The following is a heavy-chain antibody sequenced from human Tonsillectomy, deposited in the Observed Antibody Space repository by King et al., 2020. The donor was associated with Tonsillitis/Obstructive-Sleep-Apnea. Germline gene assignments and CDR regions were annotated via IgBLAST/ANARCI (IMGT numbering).Heavy chain of an antibody. J-gene: IGHJ6*02. CDR2: ISYDGSNK. CDR1: GFTFSSYG. V-gene: IGHV3-30*18. CDR3: AKNIEVLAAIPDYYYYAVDL. Sequence: VQLVESGGGVVQPGRSLRLSCAASGFTFSSYGMHWVRQAPGKGLEWVAFISYDGSNKHYADSVKGRLTISRDNSKNTLYLQMSSLRAEDTAVYYCAKNIEVLAAIPDYYYYAVDLWGQGTTVTVSS. D-gene: IGHD2-2*02.